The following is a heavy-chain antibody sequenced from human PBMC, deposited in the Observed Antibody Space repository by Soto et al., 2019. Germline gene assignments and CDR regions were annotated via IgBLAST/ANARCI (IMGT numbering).Heavy chain of an antibody. CDR1: GGSISSGGYY. CDR3: ARDFVGIAVAGTYAFDI. CDR2: IYYSGST. Sequence: SETLSLTCTVSGGSISSGGYYWSWIRQHPGKGLEWIGYIYYSGSTYYNPSLKSRVTISVDTSKNQFSLKLSSVTAADTAVYYCARDFVGIAVAGTYAFDIWGQGTMVT. J-gene: IGHJ3*02. V-gene: IGHV4-31*02. D-gene: IGHD6-19*01.